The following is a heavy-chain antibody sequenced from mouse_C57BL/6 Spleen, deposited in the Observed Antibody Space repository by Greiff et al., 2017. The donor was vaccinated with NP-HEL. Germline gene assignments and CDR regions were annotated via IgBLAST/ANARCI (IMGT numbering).Heavy chain of an antibody. Sequence: EVQLVESGGGLVKPGGSLKLSCAASGFTFSDYGMHWVRQAPEKGLEWVAYISSGSSTIYYADTVKGRFTISRDNAKNTLFLQMTSLRSEDTAMYYCARPIYYGSSYDWFAYWGQGTLVTVSA. D-gene: IGHD1-1*01. CDR1: GFTFSDYG. CDR2: ISSGSSTI. V-gene: IGHV5-17*01. CDR3: ARPIYYGSSYDWFAY. J-gene: IGHJ3*01.